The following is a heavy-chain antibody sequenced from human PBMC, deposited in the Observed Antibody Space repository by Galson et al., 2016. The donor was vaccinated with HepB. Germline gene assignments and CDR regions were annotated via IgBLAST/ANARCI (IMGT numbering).Heavy chain of an antibody. Sequence: SLRLSCAASGFSISDIAMTWVRQVPGKGLQWVSSSLTNNGRIYSADSVKGRFTISRDVSKNTLYLQMNSLTADDPALYYCAKLRRWQPVYWGQGTLVTVSS. CDR1: GFSISDIA. CDR3: AKLRRWQPVY. D-gene: IGHD2-15*01. V-gene: IGHV3-23*01. CDR2: SLTNNGRI. J-gene: IGHJ4*02.